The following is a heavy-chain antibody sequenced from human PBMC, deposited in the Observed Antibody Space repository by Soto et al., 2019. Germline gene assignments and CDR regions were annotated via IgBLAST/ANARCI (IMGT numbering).Heavy chain of an antibody. CDR3: AKTMSWSPSFYYFDY. V-gene: IGHV3-30*18. CDR1: GFTFSSYG. D-gene: IGHD6-13*01. J-gene: IGHJ4*02. CDR2: ISYDGSNK. Sequence: QVQLVESGGGVVQPGRSLRLSCAASGFTFSSYGMHWVRQAPGKGLEWGAVISYDGSNKYYADSVKGRFTISRDNSKNTLYLQMNSLRAEDTAVYYCAKTMSWSPSFYYFDYWGQGTLVTVSS.